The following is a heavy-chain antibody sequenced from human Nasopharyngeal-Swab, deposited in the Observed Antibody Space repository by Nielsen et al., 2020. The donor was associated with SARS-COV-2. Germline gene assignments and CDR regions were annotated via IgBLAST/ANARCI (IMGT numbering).Heavy chain of an antibody. CDR3: TTQKCSSRGY. Sequence: WIRQPPGKGLEWVAVISYDGSNKYYADSVKGRFTISRDNSKNTLYLQMNSLRAEDTAVYYCTTQKCSSRGYWGQGTLATVSS. CDR2: ISYDGSNK. J-gene: IGHJ4*02. D-gene: IGHD6-6*01. V-gene: IGHV3-30*03.